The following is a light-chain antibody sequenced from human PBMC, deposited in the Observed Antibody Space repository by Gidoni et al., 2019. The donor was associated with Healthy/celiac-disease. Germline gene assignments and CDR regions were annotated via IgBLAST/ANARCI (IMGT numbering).Light chain of an antibody. J-gene: IGLJ2*01. V-gene: IGLV1-44*01. CDR3: AAWDDSLRVV. Sequence: QSVLTHPPSASGTPGQRVTISCSGSSSNIGSNAVNWYQQLPGTAPKLLIHSDNQRPSGVPDRFSASKSGTSASLAISGLQSEDEADYYCAAWDDSLRVVFGGGTKLTVL. CDR2: SDN. CDR1: SSNIGSNA.